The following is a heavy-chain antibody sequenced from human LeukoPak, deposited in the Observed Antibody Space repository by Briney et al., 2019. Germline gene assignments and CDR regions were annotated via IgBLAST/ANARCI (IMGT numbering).Heavy chain of an antibody. CDR3: ARDQSDYYGSGSYSEGSY. CDR2: ISGSSGTI. V-gene: IGHV3-48*02. CDR1: GFTFSTYS. Sequence: GGSLRLSCAASGFTFSTYSMKWVRQAPGKGLEWVSYISGSSGTIYYAESVKGRFTISRDNAKNSLYLQMNGLRDEDTAVYYCARDQSDYYGSGSYSEGSYWGQGTLVTVSS. D-gene: IGHD3-10*01. J-gene: IGHJ4*02.